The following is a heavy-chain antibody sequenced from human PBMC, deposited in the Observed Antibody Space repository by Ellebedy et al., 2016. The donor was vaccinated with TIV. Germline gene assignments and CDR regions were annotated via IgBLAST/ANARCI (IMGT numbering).Heavy chain of an antibody. CDR2: IYYSGSS. J-gene: IGHJ3*02. Sequence: MPSETLSLTCTVSGGSVVSGTYYWSWIRQTPGKGLEWIAYIYYSGSSYYSPSLKSRASISVDTSKNQFSLKVTSVSAADTAVYYCASGHRGISFGIWGQGTMVTVSS. CDR3: ASGHRGISFGI. V-gene: IGHV4-61*01. D-gene: IGHD3-16*01. CDR1: GGSVVSGTYY.